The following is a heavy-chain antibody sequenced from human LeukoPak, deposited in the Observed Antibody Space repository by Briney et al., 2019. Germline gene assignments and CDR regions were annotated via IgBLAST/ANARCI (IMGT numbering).Heavy chain of an antibody. CDR2: IYTSGYT. CDR3: ARSWRFCSGDSCYPIDY. D-gene: IGHD2-15*01. Sequence: PSETLSLTCTVSGDSLSSSYWSWVRQPAGKGLEWIGRIYTSGYTNYNPSLKGRVTMSVDTSKNQFSLKLTSVTDADAAVYYCARSWRFCSGDSCYPIDYWGQGTLVTVSS. CDR1: GDSLSSSY. V-gene: IGHV4-4*07. J-gene: IGHJ4*02.